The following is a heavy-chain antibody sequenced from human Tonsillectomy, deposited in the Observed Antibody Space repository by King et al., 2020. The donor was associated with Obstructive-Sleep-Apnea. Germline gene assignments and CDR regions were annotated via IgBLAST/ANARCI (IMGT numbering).Heavy chain of an antibody. Sequence: VQLQESGPGLVKPSGTLSLTCTVSGGSIGTYYWSWIRQPPGKGLEWIGYIYYSGSSNYNPSLRRRVTITVDTSKNQFSLMLSSVTAADTAVYYCARAPYGSGIIDWFDPWGQGTLVTVSS. V-gene: IGHV4-59*01. CDR3: ARAPYGSGIIDWFDP. CDR1: GGSIGTYY. CDR2: IYYSGSS. J-gene: IGHJ5*02. D-gene: IGHD3-10*01.